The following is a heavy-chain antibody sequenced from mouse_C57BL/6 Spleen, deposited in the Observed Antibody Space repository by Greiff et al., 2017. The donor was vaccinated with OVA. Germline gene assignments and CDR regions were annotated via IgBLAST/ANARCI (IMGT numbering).Heavy chain of an antibody. D-gene: IGHD5-2*01. CDR2: ISYDCSN. CDR1: GYSITSGYY. CDR3: AREKNNYGWYFDV. V-gene: IGHV3-6*01. Sequence: DVQLQESGPGLVKPSQSLSLTCSVTGYSITSGYYWNWIRQFPGNTLEWMGYISYDCSNNYNPSLKYRISITRYTSKNQVFLKLNSVTTEDTATYYCAREKNNYGWYFDVWGTGTTVTVSS. J-gene: IGHJ1*03.